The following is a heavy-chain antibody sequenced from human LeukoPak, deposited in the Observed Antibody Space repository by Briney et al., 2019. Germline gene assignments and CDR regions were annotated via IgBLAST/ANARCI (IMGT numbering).Heavy chain of an antibody. CDR1: GGSISSYY. V-gene: IGHV4-59*08. Sequence: PSETLSLTCTLSGGSISSYYWSWIREPPGKGLEWIGYIYYSGSTNYNPSLKSRVTISVDTSKNQFSLKLSSVTAADTAVYYCARLRNLLYYYDSSGQLGAFDIWGQGTMVTVSS. J-gene: IGHJ3*02. CDR2: IYYSGST. D-gene: IGHD3-22*01. CDR3: ARLRNLLYYYDSSGQLGAFDI.